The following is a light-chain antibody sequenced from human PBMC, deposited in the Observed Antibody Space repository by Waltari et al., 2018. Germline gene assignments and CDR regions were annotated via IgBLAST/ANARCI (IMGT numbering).Light chain of an antibody. J-gene: IGKJ1*01. CDR2: GAS. Sequence: EIVMTQSPATLSVSPGERATLSCRASQSVGPNVAWYQQKPGQAPRVLIYGASTRPTGVPATFSGSGSGTEFTLTISSVQSEDFAVYYCQQYYNWPRTFGQGTKVEIK. CDR1: QSVGPN. CDR3: QQYYNWPRT. V-gene: IGKV3-15*01.